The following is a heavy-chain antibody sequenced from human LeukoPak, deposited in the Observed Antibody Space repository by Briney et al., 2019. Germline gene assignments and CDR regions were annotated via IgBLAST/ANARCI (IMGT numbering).Heavy chain of an antibody. CDR3: ATLKEYYYGSGSHFDY. CDR2: FDPEGGET. D-gene: IGHD3-10*01. V-gene: IGHV1-24*01. CDR1: GYTFTELY. J-gene: IGHJ4*02. Sequence: ASVKVSCKVSGYTFTELYMHWVRQAPGKGLEWVGGFDPEGGETIYAQKFQGRVTMTEDTSTDTAYMELSSLRSEDTAVYYCATLKEYYYGSGSHFDYWGQGTLVTVSS.